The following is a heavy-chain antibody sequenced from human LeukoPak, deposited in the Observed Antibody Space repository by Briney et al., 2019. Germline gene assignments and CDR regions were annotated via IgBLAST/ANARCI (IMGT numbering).Heavy chain of an antibody. CDR1: RFTFRDYY. D-gene: IGHD2-21*01. V-gene: IGHV3-11*04. Sequence: GGSLRLSCAASRFTFRDYYISWIRQAPGKGLEWVSYISSSGSTIYYADSVKGRFTISRDNAQNSLYLQMNSLRAEDTAVYYCARRGVVVPMYYFDYWGQGTLVTVSS. CDR2: ISSSGSTI. J-gene: IGHJ4*02. CDR3: ARRGVVVPMYYFDY.